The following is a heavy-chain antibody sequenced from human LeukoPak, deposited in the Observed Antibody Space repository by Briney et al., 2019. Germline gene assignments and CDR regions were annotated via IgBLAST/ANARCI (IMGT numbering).Heavy chain of an antibody. Sequence: ASVKVSCKASGYTFTNFYMHWVRQAPGQGLEWMGIINPSGGTTTYAQKFQGRVTMTRDTSTNTVYMDLGSLRSEDTAVYYCARGVSAGSQFFDYWGQGTLVTVSS. D-gene: IGHD6-19*01. CDR2: INPSGGTT. V-gene: IGHV1-46*01. CDR3: ARGVSAGSQFFDY. J-gene: IGHJ4*02. CDR1: GYTFTNFY.